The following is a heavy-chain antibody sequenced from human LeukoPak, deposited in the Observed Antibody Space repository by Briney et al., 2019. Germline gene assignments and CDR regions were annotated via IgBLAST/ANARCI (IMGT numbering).Heavy chain of an antibody. D-gene: IGHD5-12*01. CDR3: ARGDIVTTIPFDY. CDR1: GGTFSSYA. V-gene: IGHV1-69*06. Sequence: SVKVSCKASGGTFSSYAISWVRQAPGQGLEWMGRIIPIFGTANYAQKFQGRVTITADKSTSTAYMELSSLRSEDTAVYYCARGDIVTTIPFDYWGQGTLVTVSS. J-gene: IGHJ4*02. CDR2: IIPIFGTA.